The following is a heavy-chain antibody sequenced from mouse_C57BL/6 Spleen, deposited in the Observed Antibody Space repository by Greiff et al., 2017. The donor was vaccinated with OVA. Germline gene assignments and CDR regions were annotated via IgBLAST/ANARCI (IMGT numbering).Heavy chain of an antibody. V-gene: IGHV7-3*01. CDR3: ARSPGRYAMDY. CDR1: GFTFTDYY. CDR2: IRNKANGYTT. J-gene: IGHJ4*01. Sequence: DVMLVESGGGLVQPGGSLSLSCAASGFTFTDYYMSWVRQPPGKALEWLGFIRNKANGYTTEYSASVKGRFTISRDNSQSILYLQMNALRAEDSATYYCARSPGRYAMDYWGQGTSVTVSS. D-gene: IGHD4-1*01.